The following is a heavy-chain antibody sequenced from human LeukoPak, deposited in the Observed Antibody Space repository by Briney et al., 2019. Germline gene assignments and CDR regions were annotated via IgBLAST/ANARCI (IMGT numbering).Heavy chain of an antibody. CDR2: ISDDGRHN. Sequence: GGSLRLSCAASGFTFSTYAMNWVRQAPGKGLEWVAVISDDGRHNYYADSVKGRFTISRDNSKSTLYLRMNSLRDDDSAAYCARVYLERLTAGYFDHWGQGTQVTVSP. CDR1: GFTFSTYA. CDR3: ARVYLERLTAGYFDH. V-gene: IGHV3-30*04. D-gene: IGHD2-8*01. J-gene: IGHJ4*02.